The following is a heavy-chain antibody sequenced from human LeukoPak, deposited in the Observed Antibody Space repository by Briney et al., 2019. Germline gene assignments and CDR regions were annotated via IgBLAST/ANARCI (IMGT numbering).Heavy chain of an antibody. CDR3: ARDYRYYYDSGNLDYFDY. CDR2: IYPGDSDT. D-gene: IGHD3-10*01. Sequence: GESLKISCKGSGYSFTSYWIGWVRQMPGKGLEWMGIIYPGDSDTRYSPSFQGQVTISADKSISTAYLQWSSLKASDTAMYYCARDYRYYYDSGNLDYFDYWGQGTLVTVSS. CDR1: GYSFTSYW. V-gene: IGHV5-51*01. J-gene: IGHJ4*02.